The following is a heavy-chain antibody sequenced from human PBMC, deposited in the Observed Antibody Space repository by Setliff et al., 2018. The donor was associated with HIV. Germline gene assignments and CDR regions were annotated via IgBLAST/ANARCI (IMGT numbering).Heavy chain of an antibody. CDR3: ARAGRRHYYGSGSYAVFDY. CDR1: GFTFRSFD. D-gene: IGHD3-10*01. Sequence: TGGSLRLSCAASGFTFRSFDMHWVRQAPGKGLEWVSCIGTLSDTYYPNSVKGRFTISRDNAKNSLYLQMNGLRAGDTAVYFCARAGRRHYYGSGSYAVFDYWGQGIVVTVSS. V-gene: IGHV3-13*01. CDR2: IGTLSDT. J-gene: IGHJ4*02.